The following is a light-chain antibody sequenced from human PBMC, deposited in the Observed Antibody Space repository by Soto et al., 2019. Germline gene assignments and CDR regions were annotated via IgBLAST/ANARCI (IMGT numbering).Light chain of an antibody. Sequence: EIVLTQSPATLSLSPGERATLSCRASKSVSSYLAWNKKKPGQAPRLLIYDASKRATGIQARFSGSGSGTDFTLTISSLEPEDFAVYYCQQRSNWPPITFGQGTRLEIK. V-gene: IGKV3-11*01. CDR3: QQRSNWPPIT. CDR1: KSVSSY. J-gene: IGKJ5*01. CDR2: DAS.